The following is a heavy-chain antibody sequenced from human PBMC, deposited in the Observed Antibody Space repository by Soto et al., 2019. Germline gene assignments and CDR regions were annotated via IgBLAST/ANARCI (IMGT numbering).Heavy chain of an antibody. CDR2: ISSSSSYI. Sequence: GGSLRLSCAASGFTFSSSSMNWVRQAPGKGLEWVSSISSSSSYIYYADSVKGRFTISRDNAKNSLYLQMNSLRAEDTAVYYCATHCSGGSCYSGAFDIWGQGTMVTVSS. V-gene: IGHV3-21*01. J-gene: IGHJ3*02. CDR1: GFTFSSSS. D-gene: IGHD2-15*01. CDR3: ATHCSGGSCYSGAFDI.